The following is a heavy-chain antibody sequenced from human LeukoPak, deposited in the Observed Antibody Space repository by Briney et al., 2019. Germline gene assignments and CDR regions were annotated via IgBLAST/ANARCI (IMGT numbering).Heavy chain of an antibody. J-gene: IGHJ3*02. D-gene: IGHD1-26*01. Sequence: LPGQSLRLSCAASGFIFTTYATSWVRQAPGKWLEWVSSISDRSVSIYYADSVRGRFTISRDNSKNTLSLQMNSLRAEDTAIYWCAGSPSYSGDYSYDAFDMWGQGTMVTVSS. CDR1: GFIFTTYA. V-gene: IGHV3-23*01. CDR3: AGSPSYSGDYSYDAFDM. CDR2: ISDRSVSI.